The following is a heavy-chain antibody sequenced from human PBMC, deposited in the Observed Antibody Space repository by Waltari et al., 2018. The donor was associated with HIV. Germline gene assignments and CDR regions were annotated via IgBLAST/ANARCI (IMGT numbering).Heavy chain of an antibody. J-gene: IGHJ2*01. D-gene: IGHD3-9*01. CDR3: ARGLDILTGHYHWFLDV. CDR1: GGSITSGDYY. V-gene: IGHV4-61*02. Sequence: QVQLQESGPGLVKPSQTLSLTCTVSGGSITSGDYYWTWIRQPAGKGLEWIGRVYTSGSANSNPSLRSRVNMSLDTSKNQFSLKLTSVTAADTAVYYCARGLDILTGHYHWFLDVWGRGTLVTVSS. CDR2: VYTSGSA.